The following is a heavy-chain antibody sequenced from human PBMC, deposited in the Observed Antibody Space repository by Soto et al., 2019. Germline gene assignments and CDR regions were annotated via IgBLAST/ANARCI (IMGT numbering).Heavy chain of an antibody. CDR2: TSYDGSDK. D-gene: IGHD3-16*01. J-gene: IGHJ1*01. CDR3: ARWGTTGGLDV. Sequence: QVHLVESGGGVVQPGTSLRVSCVGSGFTFRSYVIHWVRQAPGKGLEWVALTSYDGSDKYYDDSVRGRFTISRDNSRNTVDLQMDSLRLEDTAPYYCARWGTTGGLDVWGQGTLVSVSS. V-gene: IGHV3-30*19. CDR1: GFTFRSYV.